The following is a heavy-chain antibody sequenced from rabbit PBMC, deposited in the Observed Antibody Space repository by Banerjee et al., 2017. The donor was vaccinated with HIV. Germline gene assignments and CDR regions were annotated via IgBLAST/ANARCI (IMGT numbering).Heavy chain of an antibody. D-gene: IGHD7-1*01. CDR3: ARDRDTGTVYYFDL. Sequence: QEQLVESGGGLVQPEGSLTLTCTASGFSFSSSYMCWVRQAPGKGLEWIACIYAGSNDSAYYASWAKGRFTISKTSSTTVTLQMTSLTAADTATYFCARDRDTGTVYYFDLWGPGTLVTVS. V-gene: IGHV1S45*01. CDR2: IYAGSNDSA. CDR1: GFSFSSSY. J-gene: IGHJ4*01.